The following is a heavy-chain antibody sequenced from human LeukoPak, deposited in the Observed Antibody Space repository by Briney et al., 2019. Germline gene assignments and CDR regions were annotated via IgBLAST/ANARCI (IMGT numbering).Heavy chain of an antibody. CDR1: GGSISSGDYY. V-gene: IGHV4-30-4*01. Sequence: PSETLSLTCTVSGGSISSGDYYRSWIRQPPGKGLEWIGYIYYSGSTYYNPFLKSRVTISVDTSKNQFSLKLSSVTAADTAVYYCARDLLNEGNHLDYWGQGTLVTVSS. CDR3: ARDLLNEGNHLDY. D-gene: IGHD4-23*01. CDR2: IYYSGST. J-gene: IGHJ4*02.